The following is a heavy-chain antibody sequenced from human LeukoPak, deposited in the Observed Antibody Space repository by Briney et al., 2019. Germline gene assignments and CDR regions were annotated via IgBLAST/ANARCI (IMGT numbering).Heavy chain of an antibody. V-gene: IGHV4-34*01. CDR2: INHSGST. CDR3: ARVGYWLRMNGGWFDP. Sequence: SETLSLTCAVYGGSFSGYYWSWIRQPPGKGLEWIGEINHSGSTNYNPSLKSRVTISVDTSKNQFSLKLSSVTAADTAVYYCARVGYWLRMNGGWFDPWGQGTLVTVSS. CDR1: GGSFSGYY. D-gene: IGHD5-12*01. J-gene: IGHJ5*02.